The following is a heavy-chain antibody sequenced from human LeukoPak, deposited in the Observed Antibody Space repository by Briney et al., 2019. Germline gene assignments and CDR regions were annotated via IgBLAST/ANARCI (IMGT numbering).Heavy chain of an antibody. Sequence: GSLRLSXAASGFTFSRYAMSRVRQAPGKGLEWVSAISGSGGSTYYADSVKGRFAISRDNSKNTLYLQMNTLRAEDTAVFYCTKDVSQYYYDSRGYPFDYWGQGTLVTVSS. V-gene: IGHV3-23*01. CDR3: TKDVSQYYYDSRGYPFDY. CDR1: GFTFSRYA. CDR2: ISGSGGST. J-gene: IGHJ4*02. D-gene: IGHD3-22*01.